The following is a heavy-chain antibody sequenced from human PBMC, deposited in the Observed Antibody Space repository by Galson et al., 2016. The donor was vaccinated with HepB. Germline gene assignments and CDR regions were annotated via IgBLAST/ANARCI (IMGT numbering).Heavy chain of an antibody. CDR3: DKHGGFDY. V-gene: IGHV3-23*01. D-gene: IGHD3-16*01. CDR2: ITRSDDAT. CDR1: GFSFSNSG. J-gene: IGHJ4*02. Sequence: SLRLSCAASGFSFSNSGMSWVRQAPGRGLEWVSGITRSDDATHYADFVKGRFTISRDDSKNTLYLYMNNLTAGDTAIYYCDKHGGFDYWGQGALVTVSS.